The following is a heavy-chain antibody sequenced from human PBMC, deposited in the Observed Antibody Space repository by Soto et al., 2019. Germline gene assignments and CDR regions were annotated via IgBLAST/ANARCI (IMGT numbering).Heavy chain of an antibody. J-gene: IGHJ4*02. D-gene: IGHD2-21*02. V-gene: IGHV3-74*01. CDR1: GFAFSSYW. CDR3: AREYCGGDCYPLDY. Sequence: LRLSCAASGFAFSSYWMHWVRQARGKELVWVSRINSDGSSTSYADSVKGRFTISRDNAKNTLYLQMNSLRAEDTAVYYCAREYCGGDCYPLDYWGQGTLVNGSS. CDR2: INSDGSST.